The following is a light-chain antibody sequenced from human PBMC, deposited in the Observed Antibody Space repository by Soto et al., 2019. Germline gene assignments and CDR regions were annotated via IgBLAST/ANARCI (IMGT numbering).Light chain of an antibody. CDR3: QQYNTWLWT. CDR2: CAS. V-gene: IGKV3-15*01. Sequence: EVVMTQSPATLSVSPGERATLSCRASQNVNANLAWYQQKPGQAPRLLIHCASTRATGIPARFSGSGFGTEFILTISSLQSEDFAVYYCQQYNTWLWTFCQGTKVEGK. CDR1: QNVNAN. J-gene: IGKJ1*01.